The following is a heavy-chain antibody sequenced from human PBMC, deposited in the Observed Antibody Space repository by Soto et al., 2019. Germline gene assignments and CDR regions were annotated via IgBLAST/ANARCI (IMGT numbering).Heavy chain of an antibody. CDR3: AREVFYLRRGQYDNYAWSRDS. CDR1: VYGFTGYF. Sequence: SVNVYRKSFVYGFTGYFMHRLRHAPRQGLEWMGWINPNSGGTNYAQKFQGWVTMTRATSISTAYMELSRLRSDDTAGYYCAREVFYLRRGQYDNYAWSRDSCGKGPTV. CDR2: INPNSGGT. J-gene: IGHJ6*03. D-gene: IGHD3-16*01. V-gene: IGHV1-2*04.